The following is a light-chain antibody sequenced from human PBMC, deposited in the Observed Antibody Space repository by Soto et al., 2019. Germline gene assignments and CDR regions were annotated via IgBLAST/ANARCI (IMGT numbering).Light chain of an antibody. V-gene: IGLV2-14*01. J-gene: IGLJ2*01. CDR2: DVS. CDR3: TSYTTTSTLV. CDR1: SSDVGGYNY. Sequence: QSALTQPASVSGSPGQSITISCTGTSSDVGGYNYVSWYQQHPGKAPKLMIYDVSNRPPGVSNRFSCSKSGNTASLTIPGLQAEDEAEYFLTSYTTTSTLVFGGGTKVTVL.